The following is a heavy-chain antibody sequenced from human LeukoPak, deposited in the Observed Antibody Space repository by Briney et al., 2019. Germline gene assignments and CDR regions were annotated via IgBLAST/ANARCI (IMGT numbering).Heavy chain of an antibody. J-gene: IGHJ4*02. D-gene: IGHD5-18*01. Sequence: PGGSLRLSCAASGFTFSSYSMNWVRQAPGKGLEWVSSISSSSSYIYYADSVKGRFTISRDNAKNSLYLQMNSLRAEDTAVYYCASSGYSYGYSFDYWGQGTLVTVSS. CDR3: ASSGYSYGYSFDY. V-gene: IGHV3-21*01. CDR2: ISSSSSYI. CDR1: GFTFSSYS.